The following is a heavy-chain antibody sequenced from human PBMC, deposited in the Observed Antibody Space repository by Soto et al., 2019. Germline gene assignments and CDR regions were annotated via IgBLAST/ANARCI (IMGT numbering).Heavy chain of an antibody. CDR1: GFTFSSYA. J-gene: IGHJ6*02. Sequence: QVQLVESGGGVVQPGRSLRLSCAASGFTFSSYAMHWVRQAPGKGLEWVAVISYDGSNKYYADSVKGRFTISRDNSKNALYLQRNGVRAEDTAVYYCARDEDDSSGYFYYYYGMDVWGQGTTVTVSS. CDR3: ARDEDDSSGYFYYYYGMDV. V-gene: IGHV3-30-3*01. CDR2: ISYDGSNK. D-gene: IGHD3-22*01.